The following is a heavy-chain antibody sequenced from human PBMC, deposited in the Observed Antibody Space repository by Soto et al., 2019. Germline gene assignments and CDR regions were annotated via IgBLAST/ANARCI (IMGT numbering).Heavy chain of an antibody. D-gene: IGHD6-19*01. CDR2: IYYSGST. CDR1: GGSISSGGYH. J-gene: IGHJ6*02. CDR3: ARSAKPRAVAGRVYGMDV. V-gene: IGHV4-31*03. Sequence: PSETLSLTCTVSGGSISSGGYHWSWIRQHPGKGLEWIGYIYYSGSTYYNPSLKSRVTISVDTSKNQFSLKLSSVTAADTAVYYCARSAKPRAVAGRVYGMDVWGQGTTVTVSS.